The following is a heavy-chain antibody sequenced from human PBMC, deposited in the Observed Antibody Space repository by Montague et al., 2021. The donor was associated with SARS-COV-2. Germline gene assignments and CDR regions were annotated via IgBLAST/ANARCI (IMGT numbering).Heavy chain of an antibody. D-gene: IGHD3-22*01. CDR1: GASFSGHY. J-gene: IGHJ4*02. CDR3: AWVDYYDGSGYFDY. V-gene: IGHV4-34*01. CDR2: INHRGST. Sequence: SETLSLTCSVSGASFSGHYWNWIRQPPGKGLEWIREINHRGSTNYNPSLKSRVPISVDTSRNQFSLWLTAVTATATAIYYCAWVDYYDGSGYFDYWGQGNLVTVSS.